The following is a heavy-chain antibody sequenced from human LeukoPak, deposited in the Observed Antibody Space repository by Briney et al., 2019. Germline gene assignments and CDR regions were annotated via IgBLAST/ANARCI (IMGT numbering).Heavy chain of an antibody. D-gene: IGHD6-19*01. Sequence: ASVKVSCRASGYTFTSYGISWVRQAPGQGLEWMGWISGYNGNTNYAQKFQGRVTMTTDTSASTAYMELRSLRSDDTAVYYCARADIRAIASSGWYGFDYWGQGTLVTVSS. CDR3: ARADIRAIASSGWYGFDY. J-gene: IGHJ4*02. CDR1: GYTFTSYG. V-gene: IGHV1-18*01. CDR2: ISGYNGNT.